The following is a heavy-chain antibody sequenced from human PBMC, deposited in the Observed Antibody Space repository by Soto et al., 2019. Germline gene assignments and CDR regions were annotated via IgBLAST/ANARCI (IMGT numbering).Heavy chain of an antibody. CDR1: GFSLSTSGVG. Sequence: SGPTLVNPTQTLTLTCTFSGFSLSTSGVGVGWIRQPPGKALEWLALIYWDDDKRYSPSLKSRLTITKDTSKNQVVLTMTNMDPVDTATYYCAHTYYDSWSGYTGHFDYWGQGTLVTVSS. J-gene: IGHJ4*02. V-gene: IGHV2-5*02. CDR3: AHTYYDSWSGYTGHFDY. D-gene: IGHD3-3*01. CDR2: IYWDDDK.